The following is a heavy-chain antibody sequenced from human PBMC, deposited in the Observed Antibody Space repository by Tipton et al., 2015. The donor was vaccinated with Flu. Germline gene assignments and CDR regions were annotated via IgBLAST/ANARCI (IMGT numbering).Heavy chain of an antibody. D-gene: IGHD3-3*01. V-gene: IGHV3-49*03. CDR3: SGGLIWSGYAFDI. Sequence: SLRLSCTASGFTFGDYAMSWFRQAPGKGLEWAGFIRSKAYGGTTEYAASVKGRFTISRDDSKSIAYLQMNSLKTEDTAVYYCSGGLIWSGYAFDIWGQGTMVTVSS. CDR2: IRSKAYGGTT. CDR1: GFTFGDYA. J-gene: IGHJ3*02.